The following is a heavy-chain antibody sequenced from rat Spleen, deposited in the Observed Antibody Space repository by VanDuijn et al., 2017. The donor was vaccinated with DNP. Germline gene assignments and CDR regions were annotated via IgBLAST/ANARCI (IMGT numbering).Heavy chain of an antibody. CDR3: TRPYSSYSSNWFAY. CDR1: GFSLRDYN. D-gene: IGHD1-2*01. J-gene: IGHJ3*01. CDR2: IWSGGST. V-gene: IGHV2-19*01. Sequence: QVQLKESGPGLVQLSQTLSLTCTVPGFSLRDYNGHWVRQPPGKGLEWMGRIWSGGSTDYNSALKSRLSISRDTSKSQVFLKMNSLQTEDTAMYFCTRPYSSYSSNWFAYWGQGTLVTVSS.